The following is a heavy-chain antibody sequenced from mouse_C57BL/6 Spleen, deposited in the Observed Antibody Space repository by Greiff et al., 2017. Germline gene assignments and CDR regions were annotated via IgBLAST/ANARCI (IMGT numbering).Heavy chain of an antibody. V-gene: IGHV1-55*01. D-gene: IGHD1-2*01. CDR2: IYPGSGST. CDR3: AREGTTARYFDV. CDR1: GYTFTSYW. Sequence: VQLQQPGAELVKPGASVKMSCKASGYTFTSYWITWVKQRPGQGLEWIGDIYPGSGSTNYNEKFKSKATLTVDTSSSTAYMQLSSLTSEDSAVYYCAREGTTARYFDVWGTGTTVTVSS. J-gene: IGHJ1*03.